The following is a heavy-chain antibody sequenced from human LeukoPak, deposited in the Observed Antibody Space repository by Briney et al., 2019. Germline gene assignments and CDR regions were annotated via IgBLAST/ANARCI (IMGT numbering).Heavy chain of an antibody. CDR1: GGSISSSSYY. D-gene: IGHD3-16*02. J-gene: IGHJ5*02. CDR2: IYYSGST. CDR3: ARRNEPEVRELSRFDP. V-gene: IGHV4-39*01. Sequence: PSETLSLTCTVSGGSISSSSYYWGWIRQPPGKGLEWIGSIYYSGSTYYNPSLKSRVTISVDTSKNQFSLKLSSVTAADTAVYYCARRNEPEVRELSRFDPWGQGTLVTVSS.